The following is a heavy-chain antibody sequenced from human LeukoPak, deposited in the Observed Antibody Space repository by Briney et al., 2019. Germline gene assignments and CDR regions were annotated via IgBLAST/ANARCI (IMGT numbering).Heavy chain of an antibody. CDR2: ISGRGGST. CDR1: GFTFSSYA. Sequence: PGGSLRLSCAASGFTFSSYAMSWVRQAPGKGLEWVSAISGRGGSTYYADSVKGRFTISRDHSKNTLHLQMNSLTAEDTAVYYCAKGRTAQTHTISDYWGQGTLVTVSS. CDR3: AKGRTAQTHTISDY. J-gene: IGHJ4*02. D-gene: IGHD5-18*01. V-gene: IGHV3-23*01.